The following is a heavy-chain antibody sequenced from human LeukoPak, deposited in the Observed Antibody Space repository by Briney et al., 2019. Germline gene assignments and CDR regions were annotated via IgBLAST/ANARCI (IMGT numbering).Heavy chain of an antibody. CDR3: AKSQLGYCSGGSCYKNWFDP. CDR1: GYTFTSYA. D-gene: IGHD2-15*01. J-gene: IGHJ5*02. CDR2: IIPIFGTA. Sequence: ASVKVSCKASGYTFTSYAISWVRQAPGQGLEWMGGIIPIFGTANYAQKFQGRVTITADESTSTAYMELSSLRSEDTAVYYCAKSQLGYCSGGSCYKNWFDPWGQGTLVTVSS. V-gene: IGHV1-69*13.